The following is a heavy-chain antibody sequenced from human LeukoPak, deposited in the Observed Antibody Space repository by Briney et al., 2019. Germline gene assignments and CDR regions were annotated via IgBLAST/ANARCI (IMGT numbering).Heavy chain of an antibody. J-gene: IGHJ4*02. CDR2: IDPSDSYT. Sequence: GESLKISCKGSGYSFTTYWITWVRQMPGKGLEWMGRIDPSDSYTNYSPSFQGHVTLSADKSISTAYLQWSSLRASDTDMYYCAISKNTATPGDYWGQGTLVTVS. V-gene: IGHV5-10-1*01. CDR3: AISKNTATPGDY. D-gene: IGHD5-18*01. CDR1: GYSFTTYW.